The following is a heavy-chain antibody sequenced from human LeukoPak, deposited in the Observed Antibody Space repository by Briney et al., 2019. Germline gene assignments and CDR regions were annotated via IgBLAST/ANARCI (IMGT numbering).Heavy chain of an antibody. Sequence: GGSLRLSCTASRFTFSSYWMNWVRQAPGKGLEWVANIKQDGSQKYYVDSVKGRFTISRDNAKNSLYLQMNSLRAEDTAVYYCARDDSLAAAGTKFRYWGQGTLVTVSS. CDR1: RFTFSSYW. V-gene: IGHV3-7*01. CDR2: IKQDGSQK. CDR3: ARDDSLAAAGTKFRY. J-gene: IGHJ4*02. D-gene: IGHD6-13*01.